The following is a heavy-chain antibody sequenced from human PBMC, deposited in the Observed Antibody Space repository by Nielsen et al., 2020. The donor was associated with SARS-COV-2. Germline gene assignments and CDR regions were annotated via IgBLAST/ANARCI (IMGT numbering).Heavy chain of an antibody. CDR2: ISGSGGST. CDR1: GFIVSDNY. J-gene: IGHJ4*02. D-gene: IGHD5-18*01. V-gene: IGHV3-23*01. Sequence: GESLKISCAASGFIVSDNYMSWVRQAPGKGLEWVSAISGSGGSTYYADSVKGRFTISRDNSKNTLYLQMNSLRAEDTAVYYCAKDKRGDGYSYGYLLDYWGQGTLVTVSS. CDR3: AKDKRGDGYSYGYLLDY.